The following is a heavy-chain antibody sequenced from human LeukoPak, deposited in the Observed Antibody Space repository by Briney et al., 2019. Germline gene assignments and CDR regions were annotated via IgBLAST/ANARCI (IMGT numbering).Heavy chain of an antibody. CDR2: MNPNSGNT. CDR3: ARVPYYDFWSGYYFQGYYFDY. D-gene: IGHD3-3*01. J-gene: IGHJ4*02. CDR1: GYTFTSYD. Sequence: GASVKVFCKASGYTFTSYDINWVRPATGQGLEWMGWMNPNSGNTGYAQKFQGRVTMTRNTSISTAYMELSSLRSEDTAVYYCARVPYYDFWSGYYFQGYYFDYWGQGTLVTVSS. V-gene: IGHV1-8*01.